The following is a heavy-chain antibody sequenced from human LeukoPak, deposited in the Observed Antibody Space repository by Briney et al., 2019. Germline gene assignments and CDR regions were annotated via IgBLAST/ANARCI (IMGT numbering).Heavy chain of an antibody. Sequence: GGSLRLSYAASGFTFSSYGMHWVCQAPGKGLEWVAFIRYDGSGKYYADSVKGRFTISRDNSKSTLYLQMNSLRAEDTAVYYCAKGSKAVVFTRDHYMDVWGKGTTVTFSS. V-gene: IGHV3-30*02. J-gene: IGHJ6*03. CDR1: GFTFSSYG. CDR3: AKGSKAVVFTRDHYMDV. D-gene: IGHD3-22*01. CDR2: IRYDGSGK.